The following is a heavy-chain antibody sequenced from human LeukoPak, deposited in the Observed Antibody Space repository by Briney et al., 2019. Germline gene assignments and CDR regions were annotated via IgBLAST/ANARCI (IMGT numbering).Heavy chain of an antibody. CDR1: EFTFSSYS. J-gene: IGHJ4*02. CDR2: ISSSSSYI. Sequence: GGSLRLSCAASEFTFSSYSMNWVRQAPGKGLEWVSSISSSSSYIYYADSVKGRFTISRDNAENSLYLQMNSLRAEDTAVYYCARDDWYSSGWFEYWGEGTLVTVSS. CDR3: ARDDWYSSGWFEY. D-gene: IGHD6-19*01. V-gene: IGHV3-21*01.